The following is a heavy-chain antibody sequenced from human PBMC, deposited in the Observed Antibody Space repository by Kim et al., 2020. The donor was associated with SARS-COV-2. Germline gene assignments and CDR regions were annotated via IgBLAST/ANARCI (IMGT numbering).Heavy chain of an antibody. V-gene: IGHV3-23*01. CDR2: ISCSGGST. J-gene: IGHJ4*02. CDR3: AKDQGEYSSSDGLDY. Sequence: GGSLRLSCAASGFTFSSYAMSWVRQAPGKGLEWVSAISCSGGSTYYADSVKGRFTISRDNYKNTLYLQMNSLRAEDTAVYYCAKDQGEYSSSDGLDYWGQGTLVTVSS. D-gene: IGHD6-6*01. CDR1: GFTFSSYA.